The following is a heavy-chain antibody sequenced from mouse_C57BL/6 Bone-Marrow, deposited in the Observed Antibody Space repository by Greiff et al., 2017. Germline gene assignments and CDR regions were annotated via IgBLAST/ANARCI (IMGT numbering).Heavy chain of an antibody. D-gene: IGHD1-1*01. V-gene: IGHV1-52*01. CDR2: IDPSDSET. J-gene: IGHJ1*03. Sequence: QVQLQQPGAELVRPGSSVKLSCKASGYTFTSYWMHWVKQRPIQGLEWIGNIDPSDSETHYNQKFKDKATLTVDKSSSTAYMQLSSLTSEDSAVDDCASPLLYYGSSYWYFDVWGTGTTVTVAS. CDR1: GYTFTSYW. CDR3: ASPLLYYGSSYWYFDV.